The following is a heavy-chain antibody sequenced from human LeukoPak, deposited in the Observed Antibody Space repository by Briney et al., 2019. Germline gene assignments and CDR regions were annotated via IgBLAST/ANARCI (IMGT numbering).Heavy chain of an antibody. V-gene: IGHV3-23*01. CDR2: ISGSGGST. J-gene: IGHJ4*02. CDR3: ARQSLRWSDFDY. D-gene: IGHD4-23*01. Sequence: PGGSLRLSCAASGSTFSSYAMYWVRQAPGKGLEWVSTISGSGGSTYYADSVKGRFTVSRDNSKNTLYLQMNSLRAEDTAVYYCARQSLRWSDFDYWGQGTLVTVSS. CDR1: GSTFSSYA.